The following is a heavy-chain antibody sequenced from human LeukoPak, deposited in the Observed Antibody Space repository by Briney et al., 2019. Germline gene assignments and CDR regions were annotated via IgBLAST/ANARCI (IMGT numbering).Heavy chain of an antibody. Sequence: ASETLSLTCAVSGVSISSGGYSWSWIRQPPGKGLEWIGYIYHSGSTYYNPSLKSRVTISVDRSKNQFSLKLSSVTAADAAVYYCAREGGSGFFAWGQGTLVTVSS. D-gene: IGHD6-19*01. J-gene: IGHJ5*02. CDR2: IYHSGST. CDR1: GVSISSGGYS. CDR3: AREGGSGFFA. V-gene: IGHV4-30-2*01.